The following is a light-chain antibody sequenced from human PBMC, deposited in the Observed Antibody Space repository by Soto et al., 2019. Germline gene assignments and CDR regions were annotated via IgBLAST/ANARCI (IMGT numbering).Light chain of an antibody. CDR3: QQYGSSPPMYT. Sequence: DIVMTQSPDSLAVSLGERATINCKSSQNILYSSDNKNNLAWYQQKPGQPPKLLVYWASTRTSGVPDRFSGSGSGTDFTLTISSLQAEDVAVYYCQQYGSSPPMYTFGQGTKLEIK. V-gene: IGKV4-1*01. J-gene: IGKJ2*01. CDR2: WAS. CDR1: QNILYSSDNKNN.